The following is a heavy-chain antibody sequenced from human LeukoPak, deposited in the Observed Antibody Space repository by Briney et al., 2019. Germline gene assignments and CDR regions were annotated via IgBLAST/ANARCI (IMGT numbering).Heavy chain of an antibody. Sequence: ASVKVSCKASGGTFSSYAISWVRQAPGQGLEWMGGIILIFGTANYAQKFQGRVTITADESTSTAYMELSSLRSEDTAVYYCARVKGGSLNYYFDYWGQGTLVTVSS. CDR1: GGTFSSYA. J-gene: IGHJ4*02. V-gene: IGHV1-69*13. CDR3: ARVKGGSLNYYFDY. D-gene: IGHD1-26*01. CDR2: IILIFGTA.